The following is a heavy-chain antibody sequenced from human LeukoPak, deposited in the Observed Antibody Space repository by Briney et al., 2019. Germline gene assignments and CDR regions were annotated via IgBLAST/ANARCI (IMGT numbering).Heavy chain of an antibody. CDR2: IYFSGTT. CDR1: GDSISSSSYY. CDR3: ARHGWHAWYFDL. D-gene: IGHD6-19*01. V-gene: IGHV4-39*01. Sequence: SETLSLTCTVSGDSISSSSYYWGWVRQPPGRGLEWIGSIYFSGTTYYNPSLKSRVTISVDTSKNQFSLKLSSVTAADTAVYYCARHGWHAWYFDLWGRGTLVTVSS. J-gene: IGHJ2*01.